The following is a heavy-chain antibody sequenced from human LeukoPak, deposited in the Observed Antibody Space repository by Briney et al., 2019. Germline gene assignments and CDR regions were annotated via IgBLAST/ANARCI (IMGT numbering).Heavy chain of an antibody. D-gene: IGHD1-26*01. CDR1: GGTFSSYV. CDR3: ARPPSGSYYPPAQWNWFDP. CDR2: IIPILGIG. V-gene: IGHV1-69*04. Sequence: GSSVKVSCKASGGTFSSYVISWVRQAPGQGLEWMGRIIPILGIGNYAQKFQGRVTITADKSTSTAYMELSSLRSEDTAVYYCARPPSGSYYPPAQWNWFDPWGQGTLVTVSS. J-gene: IGHJ5*02.